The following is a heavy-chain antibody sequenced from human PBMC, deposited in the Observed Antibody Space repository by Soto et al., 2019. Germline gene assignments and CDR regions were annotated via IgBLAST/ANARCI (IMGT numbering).Heavy chain of an antibody. V-gene: IGHV1-3*01. Sequence: SVKVSCNASGYTFTSYAMHWVRQAPGQRLEWMGWINAGNGNTKYSQKFQGRVTITRDTSASTAYMELSSLRSEDTAVYYCARGSITMVRGPSGQGTLVTVPS. J-gene: IGHJ5*02. CDR2: INAGNGNT. CDR3: ARGSITMVRGP. CDR1: GYTFTSYA. D-gene: IGHD3-10*01.